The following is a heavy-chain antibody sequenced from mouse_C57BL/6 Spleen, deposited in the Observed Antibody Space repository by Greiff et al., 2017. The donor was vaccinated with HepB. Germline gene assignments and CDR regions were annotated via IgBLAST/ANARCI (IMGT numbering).Heavy chain of an antibody. Sequence: VQLQQSGAELVMPGASVKLSCKASGYTFTSYWMHWVKQRPGQGLEWIGEIDPSDSYTNSNQKFKGKSTLTVDKSSSTAYMQLSSLTSEDSAVYYCARYEDSSGPWLAYWGQGTLVTVSA. CDR3: ARYEDSSGPWLAY. V-gene: IGHV1-69*01. CDR1: GYTFTSYW. J-gene: IGHJ3*01. D-gene: IGHD3-2*02. CDR2: IDPSDSYT.